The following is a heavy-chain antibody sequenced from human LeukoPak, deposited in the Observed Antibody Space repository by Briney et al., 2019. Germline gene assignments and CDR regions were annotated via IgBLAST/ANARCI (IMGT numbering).Heavy chain of an antibody. CDR2: IYYSGST. V-gene: IGHV4-31*03. Sequence: SETLSLTCTVSGGSISSGGYYWSWIRQHPGKGLEWIGYIYYSGSTYYNPSLKSRVTISVDTSKNQFSLKLSSVTAADTAVYYCARGGNGGSFDYWGQGTLVTVSS. CDR3: ARGGNGGSFDY. J-gene: IGHJ4*02. D-gene: IGHD2-15*01. CDR1: GGSISSGGYY.